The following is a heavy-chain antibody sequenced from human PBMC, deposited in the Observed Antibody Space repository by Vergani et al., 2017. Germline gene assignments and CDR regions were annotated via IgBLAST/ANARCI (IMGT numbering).Heavy chain of an antibody. CDR2: ISSSSSYI. J-gene: IGHJ6*02. D-gene: IGHD3-10*01. V-gene: IGHV3-21*01. Sequence: EVQLVESGGGLVKRGGSLRLSCAASGFTFSSYSMNWVRQAPGKGLEWDSSISSSSSYIHYSDSLKGRFTISRDNAKSSLYLQMNSLRAEDTGVYYCARDRYYHGSGSYPYVYYYGLDVWGQGTAVTVSS. CDR1: GFTFSSYS. CDR3: ARDRYYHGSGSYPYVYYYGLDV.